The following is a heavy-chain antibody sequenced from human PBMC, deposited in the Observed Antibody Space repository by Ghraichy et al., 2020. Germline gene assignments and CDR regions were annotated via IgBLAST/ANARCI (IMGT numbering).Heavy chain of an antibody. CDR3: ARVYYGSGSYPEDV. J-gene: IGHJ6*02. CDR1: GYTFTSYG. Sequence: ASVKVSCKASGYTFTSYGISWVRQAPGQGLEWMGWISAYNGNTNYAQKLQGRVTMTTDTSTSTAYMEPRSLRSDDTAVYYCARVYYGSGSYPEDVWGQGTTVTVSS. V-gene: IGHV1-18*04. D-gene: IGHD3-10*01. CDR2: ISAYNGNT.